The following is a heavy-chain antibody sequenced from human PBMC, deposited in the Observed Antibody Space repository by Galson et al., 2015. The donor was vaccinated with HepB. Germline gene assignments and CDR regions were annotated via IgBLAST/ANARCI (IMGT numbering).Heavy chain of an antibody. CDR2: ISYDGSNK. Sequence: SLRLSCAASGITFSNYAMHWVRQAPGKGLEWVAVISYDGSNKYYADSVKGRFTISRDNSKNTLYLQMNSLRAEDTAVYYCARALGVEGGYDFFSNYWGQGTLVTVSS. J-gene: IGHJ4*02. CDR1: GITFSNYA. V-gene: IGHV3-30-3*01. D-gene: IGHD5-12*01. CDR3: ARALGVEGGYDFFSNY.